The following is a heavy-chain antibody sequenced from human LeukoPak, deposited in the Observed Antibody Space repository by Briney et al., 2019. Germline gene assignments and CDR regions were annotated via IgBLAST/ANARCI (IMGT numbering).Heavy chain of an antibody. Sequence: TLSLTCTVSGGSISSGSYYWSWIRQPAGKGLEWIGRIYTSGSTNYNPSLKSRVTISVDTSKNQFSLKLSSVTAADTAVYYCASAPYYGAAFDIWGQGTMVTVSS. J-gene: IGHJ3*02. CDR1: GGSISSGSYY. D-gene: IGHD3-10*01. CDR2: IYTSGST. V-gene: IGHV4-61*02. CDR3: ASAPYYGAAFDI.